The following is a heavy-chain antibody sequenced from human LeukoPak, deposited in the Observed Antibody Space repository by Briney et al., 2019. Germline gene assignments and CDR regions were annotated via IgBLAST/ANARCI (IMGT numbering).Heavy chain of an antibody. Sequence: TSETLSLTCTVSGGSISSSSYYWGWIRQPPGKGLEWIGSIYYSGSTYYNPSLKSRVTISVDTSKNQFSLKLSSVTAADTAVYYCAKDRNSYYYGSEPSQWGQGTLVTVSS. J-gene: IGHJ4*02. D-gene: IGHD3-10*01. CDR2: IYYSGST. CDR3: AKDRNSYYYGSEPSQ. CDR1: GGSISSSSYY. V-gene: IGHV4-39*07.